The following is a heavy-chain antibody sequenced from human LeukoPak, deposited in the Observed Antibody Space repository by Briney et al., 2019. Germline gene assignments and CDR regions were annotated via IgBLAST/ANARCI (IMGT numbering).Heavy chain of an antibody. V-gene: IGHV4-34*01. Sequence: SETLSLTCAVYGGSFSGYYWSWIRQPPGKGLEGIGEINHSGSTNYNPSLKSRVTISVDTSKNQFSLKLSSVTAADTAVYYCARGTGPRLGYYYMDVWGKGTTVTVSS. CDR2: INHSGST. J-gene: IGHJ6*03. CDR1: GGSFSGYY. CDR3: ARGTGPRLGYYYMDV. D-gene: IGHD1-14*01.